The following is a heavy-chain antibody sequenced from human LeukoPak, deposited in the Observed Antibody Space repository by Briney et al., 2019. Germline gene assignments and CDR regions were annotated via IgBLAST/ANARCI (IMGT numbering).Heavy chain of an antibody. CDR2: ISSGSSTM. D-gene: IGHD3-16*01. CDR1: GFTFSSYA. V-gene: IGHV3-48*01. J-gene: IGHJ3*02. CDR3: ARERLESTFGGVPGAFDI. Sequence: GGSLRLSCAASGFTFSSYAMSWVRQTPGKGLEWVSYISSGSSTMFYADSVKGRFTISRDNAKNSLYLQMRSLRAEDTAVYFCARERLESTFGGVPGAFDIWGPGTMVTVSS.